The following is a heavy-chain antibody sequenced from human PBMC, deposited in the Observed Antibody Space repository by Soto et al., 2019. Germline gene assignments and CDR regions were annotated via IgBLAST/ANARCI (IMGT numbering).Heavy chain of an antibody. V-gene: IGHV4-30-4*01. J-gene: IGHJ4*02. CDR1: GCSISSGDYY. D-gene: IGHD2-2*01. Sequence: QVQLQESGPGLVKPSQTLSLTCTVSGCSISSGDYYWSWIRQPPGKGLEWSGYIYYSGSTYYNPSLKCRVTISVDTSKNQFSLKLSSVTAADTAVDYCATETAAIYSTTRVRWGQGTLVTVSS. CDR3: ATETAAIYSTTRVR. CDR2: IYYSGST.